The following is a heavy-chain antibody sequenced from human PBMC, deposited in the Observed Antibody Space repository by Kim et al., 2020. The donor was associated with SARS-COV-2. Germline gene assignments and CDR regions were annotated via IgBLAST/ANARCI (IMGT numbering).Heavy chain of an antibody. V-gene: IGHV4-38-2*02. Sequence: SETLSLTCTVSGYSISSDYYWGWIRQPPGKGLEWIGSIYHSGSTYYNPSLKSRVSISVDTSKSQFSLSLSSVTAADTAVYYCARVGGSMPHAFDYWGQGTLVTVSS. J-gene: IGHJ4*02. CDR3: ARVGGSMPHAFDY. CDR2: IYHSGST. D-gene: IGHD3-16*01. CDR1: GYSISSDYY.